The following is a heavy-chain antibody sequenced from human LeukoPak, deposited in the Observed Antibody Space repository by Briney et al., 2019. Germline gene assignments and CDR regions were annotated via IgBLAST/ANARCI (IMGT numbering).Heavy chain of an antibody. CDR3: ARGPYNWNSN. V-gene: IGHV3-9*01. J-gene: IGHJ4*02. D-gene: IGHD1-7*01. CDR1: GFTFDDYA. CDR2: ISWNSGSI. Sequence: GGSLRLSCAASGFTFDDYAMHWVRQAPGKGLEWVSGISWNSGSIGYADSVKGRFTISRDNAKNSLYLQMNSLRSDDTAVYYCARGPYNWNSNWGQGTLVTVSS.